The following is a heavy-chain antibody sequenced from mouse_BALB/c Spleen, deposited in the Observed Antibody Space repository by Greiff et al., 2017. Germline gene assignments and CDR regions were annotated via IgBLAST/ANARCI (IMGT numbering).Heavy chain of an antibody. Sequence: EVMLVESGGGLVKPGGSLKLSCAASGFTFSSYAMSWVRQSPEKRLEWVAEISSGGSYTYYPDTVTGRFTISRDNAKNTLYLEMSSLRSEDTAMYYCARVAYGNWMDYWGQGTSVTFSS. V-gene: IGHV5-9-4*01. D-gene: IGHD2-1*01. J-gene: IGHJ4*01. CDR1: GFTFSSYA. CDR3: ARVAYGNWMDY. CDR2: ISSGGSYT.